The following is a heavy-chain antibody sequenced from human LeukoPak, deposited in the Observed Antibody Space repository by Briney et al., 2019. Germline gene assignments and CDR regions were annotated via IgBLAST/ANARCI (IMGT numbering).Heavy chain of an antibody. Sequence: PSETLSLTCTVAGGSISSSSYYWGWIRQPPGKGLEWIGSIYYSGSTYYNPSLKSRVTISVDTSKNQFSLKLSAVTAADTAVYYCARQLGYWNYDILTGPKGWFDPWGQGTLVTVSS. J-gene: IGHJ5*02. V-gene: IGHV4-39*01. CDR2: IYYSGST. CDR3: ARQLGYWNYDILTGPKGWFDP. D-gene: IGHD3-9*01. CDR1: GGSISSSSYY.